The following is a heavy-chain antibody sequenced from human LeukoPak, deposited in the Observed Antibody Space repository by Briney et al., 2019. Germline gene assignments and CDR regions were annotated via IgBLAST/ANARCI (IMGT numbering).Heavy chain of an antibody. D-gene: IGHD1-26*01. V-gene: IGHV1-69*13. J-gene: IGHJ4*02. Sequence: GASVKVSCKASGGTFSSYAISWVRQAPGQGLEWMGGIIPVFGTANYAQKFQGRVTITADESTSTAYMELSSLRSEDTAVYYCARGNMGATTFYYFDYWGQGTLVTVSS. CDR2: IIPVFGTA. CDR3: ARGNMGATTFYYFDY. CDR1: GGTFSSYA.